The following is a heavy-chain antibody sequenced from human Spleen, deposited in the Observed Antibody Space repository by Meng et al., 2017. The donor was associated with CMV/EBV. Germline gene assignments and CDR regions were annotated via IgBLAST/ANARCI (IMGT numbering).Heavy chain of an antibody. CDR3: ARMATIKTSFDY. J-gene: IGHJ4*02. CDR1: GGSISSYY. D-gene: IGHD5-24*01. V-gene: IGHV4-59*07. CDR2: IYYSGST. Sequence: SGPGLCNPSDTLSLTCTVSGGSISSYYWSWIRQPPGKGLEWIGYIYYSGSTNYNPSLKSRVTISVDTSKNQFSLKLSSVTAADTAVYYCARMATIKTSFDYWGQGALVTVSS.